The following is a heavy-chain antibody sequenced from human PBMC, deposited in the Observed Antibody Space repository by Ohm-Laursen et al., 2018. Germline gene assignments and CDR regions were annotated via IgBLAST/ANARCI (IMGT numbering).Heavy chain of an antibody. CDR1: GFTFSSYS. Sequence: SLRLSCTASGFTFSSYSMNWVRQAPGKGLEWVSSISSSDTSLTYQADSVKGRFTISRDNARNSLHLQMNSLRAEDTALYYCAKDITYDSSGYLSNYYYGMDVWGQGTTVTVSS. D-gene: IGHD3-22*01. CDR3: AKDITYDSSGYLSNYYYGMDV. J-gene: IGHJ6*02. V-gene: IGHV3-21*04. CDR2: ISSSDTSLT.